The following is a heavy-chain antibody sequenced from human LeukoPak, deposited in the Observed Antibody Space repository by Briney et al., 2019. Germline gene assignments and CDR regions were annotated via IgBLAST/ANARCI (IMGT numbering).Heavy chain of an antibody. Sequence: GGSLRLSCAASGFTFSNYEMNWVRQAPGKGLEWVSYISSSGSTIYYADSVKGRFTISRDNAKNSLYLQMNSLRAEDTAVYYCASGFGELPLYYHYGMDVWGKGTTVTVSS. CDR2: ISSSGSTI. CDR3: ASGFGELPLYYHYGMDV. V-gene: IGHV3-48*03. CDR1: GFTFSNYE. J-gene: IGHJ6*04. D-gene: IGHD3-10*01.